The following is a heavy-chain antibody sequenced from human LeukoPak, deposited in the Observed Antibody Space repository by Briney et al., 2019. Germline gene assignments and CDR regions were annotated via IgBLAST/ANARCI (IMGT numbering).Heavy chain of an antibody. CDR2: IWYDGSNK. J-gene: IGHJ4*02. CDR3: ARAGITIFGVVTHFDY. D-gene: IGHD3-3*01. V-gene: IGHV3-33*01. Sequence: GVSLRLSCAASGFTFSSYGMHWVRQAPGKGLEWVAVIWYDGSNKYYADSVKGRFTISRDNSKNTLYLQMNSLRAEDTAVYYCARAGITIFGVVTHFDYWGQGTLVTVSS. CDR1: GFTFSSYG.